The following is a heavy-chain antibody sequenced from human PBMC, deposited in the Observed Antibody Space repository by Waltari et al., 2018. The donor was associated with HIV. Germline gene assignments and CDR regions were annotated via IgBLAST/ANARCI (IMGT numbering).Heavy chain of an antibody. CDR2: INHSGST. CDR3: ARVSGYKGMDV. CDR1: GGSFSGYY. V-gene: IGHV4-34*01. J-gene: IGHJ6*04. D-gene: IGHD1-20*01. Sequence: QVQLQQWGAGLLKPSETLSLTCAVYGGSFSGYYWSWIRQPPGKGLEWIGEINHSGSTNYNPSLKSRVTISVDTSKNQFSLKLSSVTAADTAVYYCARVSGYKGMDVWGKGTTVTVSS.